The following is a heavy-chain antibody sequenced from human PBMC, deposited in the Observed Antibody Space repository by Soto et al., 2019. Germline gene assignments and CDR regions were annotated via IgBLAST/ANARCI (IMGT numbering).Heavy chain of an antibody. V-gene: IGHV3-33*01. CDR2: IWYDGSNK. Sequence: GGSLRLSCAASGFTFSSYGMHWVRQAPGKGLGWVAVIWYDGSNKYYADSVKGRFTISRDNSKNTLYLQMNSLRAEDTAVYYCARDASIAAVAERYFDYWGQGTLVTVSS. J-gene: IGHJ4*02. CDR1: GFTFSSYG. D-gene: IGHD6-13*01. CDR3: ARDASIAAVAERYFDY.